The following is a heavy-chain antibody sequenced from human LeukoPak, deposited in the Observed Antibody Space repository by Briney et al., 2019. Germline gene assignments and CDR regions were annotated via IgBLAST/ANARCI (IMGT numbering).Heavy chain of an antibody. CDR1: GYTFTSYA. V-gene: IGHV1-3*01. J-gene: IGHJ5*02. Sequence: ASVKVSCKASGYTFTSYAMHWVRQAPGQRLEWMGWINAGNGNTKYSQKFQGRVTITRDTSASTAYMGLSSLRSEDTAVYYCASGGDSSGWYRRVRVWFDPWGQGTLVTVSS. D-gene: IGHD6-19*01. CDR3: ASGGDSSGWYRRVRVWFDP. CDR2: INAGNGNT.